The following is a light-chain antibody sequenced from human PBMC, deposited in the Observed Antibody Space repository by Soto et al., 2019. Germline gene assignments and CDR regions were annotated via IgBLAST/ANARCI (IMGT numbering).Light chain of an antibody. CDR3: QHYNSYSEA. CDR2: KAS. J-gene: IGKJ1*01. V-gene: IGKV1-5*03. Sequence: DIQMTQSPSTLCGSVGDRVTITCRASQTISSWLAWYQQKPEKAPKLLIYKASTLKSGVPSRFSGSGSGTEFTLTISSLQPDDFATYYCQHYNSYSEAFGQGTKVDIK. CDR1: QTISSW.